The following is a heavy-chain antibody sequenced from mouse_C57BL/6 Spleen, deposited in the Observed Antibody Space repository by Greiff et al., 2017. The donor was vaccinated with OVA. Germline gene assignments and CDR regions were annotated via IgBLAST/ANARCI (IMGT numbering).Heavy chain of an antibody. Sequence: EVQLQESGGDLVKPGGSLKLSCAASGFTFSSYGMSWVRQTPDKRLEWVATISSGGSYTYYPDSVKGRFTISRDNAKNTLYLQMSSLKSEDTAMYYCARIDDGTSFAYWGQGTLVTVSA. CDR2: ISSGGSYT. J-gene: IGHJ3*01. D-gene: IGHD2-3*01. V-gene: IGHV5-6*01. CDR1: GFTFSSYG. CDR3: ARIDDGTSFAY.